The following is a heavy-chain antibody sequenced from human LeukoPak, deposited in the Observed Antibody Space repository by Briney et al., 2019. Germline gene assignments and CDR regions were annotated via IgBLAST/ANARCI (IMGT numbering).Heavy chain of an antibody. CDR1: GGSISSYY. CDR2: IYYSGST. V-gene: IGHV4-39*01. Sequence: TSETLSLTCTVSGGSISSYYWTWIRQPPGKGLEWIGSIYYSGSTYYNPSLKSRVTISVDTSKNQFSLKLSSVTAADTAVYYCASSGSWPFDPWGQGTLVTVSS. D-gene: IGHD1-26*01. J-gene: IGHJ5*02. CDR3: ASSGSWPFDP.